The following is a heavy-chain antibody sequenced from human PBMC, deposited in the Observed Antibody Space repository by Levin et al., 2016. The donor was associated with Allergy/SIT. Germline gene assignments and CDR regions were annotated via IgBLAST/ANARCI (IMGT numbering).Heavy chain of an antibody. Sequence: ESLKISCTVSGGSVSSGSYYWSWIRQPPGKGLEWIGYIYYSGSTNYNPSLKSRVTISVDTSKNQFSLKLSSVTAADTAVYYCARGGEEVGAIYPFDYWGQGTLVTVSS. V-gene: IGHV4-61*01. D-gene: IGHD1-26*01. CDR2: IYYSGST. CDR3: ARGGEEVGAIYPFDY. CDR1: GGSVSSGSYY. J-gene: IGHJ4*02.